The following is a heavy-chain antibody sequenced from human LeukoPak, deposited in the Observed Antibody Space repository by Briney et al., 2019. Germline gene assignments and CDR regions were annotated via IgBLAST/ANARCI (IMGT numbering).Heavy chain of an antibody. J-gene: IGHJ6*03. CDR2: SNDSGGT. V-gene: IGHV4-61*05. D-gene: IGHD1-26*01. Sequence: SETLSLTCTVSGGSISSSSYYWSWIRQPPGKRLEWVGESNDSGGTNYNPSLKSRVTISADKSKNQVSLKLTSVTAADTAVYYCARLPVIVGAALEYYYYYMDVWGQGTTVTVSS. CDR3: ARLPVIVGAALEYYYYYMDV. CDR1: GGSISSSSYY.